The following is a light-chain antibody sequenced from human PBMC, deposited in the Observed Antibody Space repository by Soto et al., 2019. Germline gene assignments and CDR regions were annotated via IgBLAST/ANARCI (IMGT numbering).Light chain of an antibody. Sequence: DIQMTLSPSTVSASVIEIVTINCLASQNVGTWLAWYQQKPGKAPNLLIYDASSLESGVPSRFSGSGSGTEFTLTISSLQPDDFATYYCKHYNSFSWPFGQGTKV. CDR2: DAS. CDR1: QNVGTW. CDR3: KHYNSFSWP. J-gene: IGKJ1*01. V-gene: IGKV1-5*01.